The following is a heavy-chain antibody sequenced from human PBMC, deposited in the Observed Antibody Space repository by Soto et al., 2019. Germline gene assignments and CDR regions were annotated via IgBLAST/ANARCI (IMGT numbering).Heavy chain of an antibody. CDR3: ARGALNLGGWWSYGMDV. Sequence: EVQLVESGEGLVQPGGSLRLSCAASGFTFSSYAMHWVRQAPGKGLEYVSAISSNGGSTYYADSVKGRFTISRDNSKNTLYLQMGSLRAEDMAVYYCARGALNLGGWWSYGMDVWGQGTTVTVSS. D-gene: IGHD3-16*01. V-gene: IGHV3-64*02. CDR1: GFTFSSYA. CDR2: ISSNGGST. J-gene: IGHJ6*02.